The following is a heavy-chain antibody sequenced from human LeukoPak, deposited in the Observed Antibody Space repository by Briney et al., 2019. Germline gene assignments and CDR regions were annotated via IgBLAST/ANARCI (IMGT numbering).Heavy chain of an antibody. CDR1: GGSISPYY. D-gene: IGHD3-22*01. CDR2: IYYSGST. CDR3: ARGVTYYYDSSGYLY. V-gene: IGHV4-59*08. Sequence: PSETLSLTCTVSGGSISPYYWSWIRQPPGKGLEYIGYIYYSGSTNCNPSLKSRVTISADTSKNQFSLKLSSVTAADTAVYYCARGVTYYYDSSGYLYWGQGTLVTVSS. J-gene: IGHJ4*02.